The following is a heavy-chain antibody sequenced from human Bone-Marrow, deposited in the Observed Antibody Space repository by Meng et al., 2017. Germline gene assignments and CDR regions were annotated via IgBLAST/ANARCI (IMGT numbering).Heavy chain of an antibody. Sequence: GPLRLSCAVYGGSFSGYYWSWIRQPPGKGLEWIGEINHSGSTNYNPSLKSRVTISVDTSKNQFSLKLSSVTAADTAVYYCARGQQWLVMYNWFDPWGQGTLVTVSS. CDR3: ARGQQWLVMYNWFDP. V-gene: IGHV4-34*01. CDR1: GGSFSGYY. CDR2: INHSGST. D-gene: IGHD6-19*01. J-gene: IGHJ5*02.